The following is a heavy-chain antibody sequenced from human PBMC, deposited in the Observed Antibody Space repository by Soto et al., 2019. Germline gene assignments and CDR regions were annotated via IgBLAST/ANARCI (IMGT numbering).Heavy chain of an antibody. CDR3: ARDFDYYGSGSSMDV. CDR1: GFTFSSYS. V-gene: IGHV3-48*02. CDR2: ISSSSSSI. J-gene: IGHJ6*02. Sequence: EVQLVESGGGLVQPGGSLRLSCAASGFTFSSYSMNWVRQAPGKGLEWLSYISSSSSSIYYADSVKGRFTISRDNAKNSLYLQMNSLGDEDTAVYYCARDFDYYGSGSSMDVWGQGTTVTVSS. D-gene: IGHD3-10*01.